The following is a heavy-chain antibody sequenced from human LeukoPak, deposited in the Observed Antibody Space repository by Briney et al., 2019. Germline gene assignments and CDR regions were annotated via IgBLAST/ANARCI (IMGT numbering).Heavy chain of an antibody. J-gene: IGHJ4*02. V-gene: IGHV4-39*07. CDR3: ARDTRTAQGFDY. D-gene: IGHD2-15*01. CDR1: GGSISSSSYY. CDR2: IYYSGST. Sequence: ASETLSLTCTVSGGSISSSSYYWGWIRQPPGKGLEWIGSIYYSGSTYYNPSLKSRVTISVDTSNNRFSLSLSAVTAADTAIYYCARDTRTAQGFDYWGQGILVTVSS.